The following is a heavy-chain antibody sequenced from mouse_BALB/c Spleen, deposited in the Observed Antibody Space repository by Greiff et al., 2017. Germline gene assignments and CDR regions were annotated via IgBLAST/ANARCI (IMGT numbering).Heavy chain of an antibody. D-gene: IGHD1-1*01. CDR3: ATRGITTVVVTRDYYAMDY. V-gene: IGHV1S135*01. Sequence: VQLQQSGPELEKPGASVKISCKASGYSFTGYNMNWVKQSNGKSLEWIGNIDPYYGGTSYNQKFKGKATLTVDTSSSTAYMQLKSLTSEDSAVYYCATRGITTVVVTRDYYAMDYWGQGTSVAVSS. CDR1: GYSFTGYN. CDR2: IDPYYGGT. J-gene: IGHJ4*01.